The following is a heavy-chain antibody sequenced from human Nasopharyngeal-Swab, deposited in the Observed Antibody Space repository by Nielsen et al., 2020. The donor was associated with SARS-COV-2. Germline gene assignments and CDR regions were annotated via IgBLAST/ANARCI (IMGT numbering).Heavy chain of an antibody. CDR3: AKDPSIVVVTAEYFQH. D-gene: IGHD2-21*02. Sequence: GGSLRLSCAASGFTFSSYGVHWVRQAPGRGLEWVAVISYDGSNKYYADSVKGRFTISRDNSKNTLYLQMNSLRADDTAVYYCAKDPSIVVVTAEYFQHWDQGTLVTVSS. CDR1: GFTFSSYG. V-gene: IGHV3-30*18. J-gene: IGHJ1*01. CDR2: ISYDGSNK.